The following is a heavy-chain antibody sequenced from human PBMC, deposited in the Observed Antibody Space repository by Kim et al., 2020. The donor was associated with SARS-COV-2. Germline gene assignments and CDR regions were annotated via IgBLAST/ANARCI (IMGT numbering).Heavy chain of an antibody. CDR3: ASSIVATMGYFDY. Sequence: SETLSLTCTVSGGSISSYYWSWIRQPPGKGLEWIGYIYYSGSTNYNPSLKSRVTISVDTSKNQFSLKLSSVTAADTAVYYCASSIVATMGYFDYWGQGTLVTVSS. J-gene: IGHJ4*02. CDR1: GGSISSYY. D-gene: IGHD5-12*01. CDR2: IYYSGST. V-gene: IGHV4-59*13.